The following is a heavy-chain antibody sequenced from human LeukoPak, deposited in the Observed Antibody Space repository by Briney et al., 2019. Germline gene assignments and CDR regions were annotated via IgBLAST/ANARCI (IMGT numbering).Heavy chain of an antibody. J-gene: IGHJ6*03. D-gene: IGHD2-15*01. CDR2: ICGSAGKT. CDR3: ARDLGRRCSGGRCYYYSHYMDV. Sequence: GGSLRLSCAASGFTFSLYGMSWVRQTPGKGLEWVSSICGSAGKTYYADSVKGRFTISRDDSKDTLYLQMNSLRSDDTAVYYCARDLGRRCSGGRCYYYSHYMDVWGKGTTVTISS. CDR1: GFTFSLYG. V-gene: IGHV3-23*01.